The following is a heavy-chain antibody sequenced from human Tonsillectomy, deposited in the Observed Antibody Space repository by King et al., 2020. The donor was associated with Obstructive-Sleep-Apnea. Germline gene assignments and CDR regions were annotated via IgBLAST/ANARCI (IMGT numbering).Heavy chain of an antibody. CDR1: GYTFTSYV. J-gene: IGHJ6*02. CDR3: ARYGMVRGAPVFYGMDV. Sequence: QLVQSGAEVKKPGASVKVSCKASGYTFTSYVISWVRQAPGQGLEWMGWISAYNGNTNYAQKVQGRVTMTTDTSTSTAYMELRSLRSDDTAVYYCARYGMVRGAPVFYGMDVWGQGTTVTVSS. V-gene: IGHV1-18*01. CDR2: ISAYNGNT. D-gene: IGHD3-10*01.